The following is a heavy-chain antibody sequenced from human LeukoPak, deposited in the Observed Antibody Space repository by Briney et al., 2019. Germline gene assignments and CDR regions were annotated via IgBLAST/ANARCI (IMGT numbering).Heavy chain of an antibody. J-gene: IGHJ4*02. CDR3: TGEKAGTIVDY. D-gene: IGHD2-15*01. CDR1: GFTFSTYW. V-gene: IGHV4-38-2*02. Sequence: PGGSLRLSCAASGFTFSTYWMHWIRQPPGKGLEWIGSIHHSGSTYYNPSLKSRVTISVDMSKNQFSLKLSSVTAADTAVYFCTGEKAGTIVDYWGQGTLVTVSS. CDR2: IHHSGST.